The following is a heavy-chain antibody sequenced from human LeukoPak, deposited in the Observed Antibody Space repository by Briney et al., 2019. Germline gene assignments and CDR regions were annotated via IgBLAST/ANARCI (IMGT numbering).Heavy chain of an antibody. CDR2: INPNTGVT. CDR3: ARDRTTVTTGYYGMDV. CDR1: GYTFTGYY. V-gene: IGHV1-2*02. D-gene: IGHD4-17*01. J-gene: IGHJ6*02. Sequence: ASVKVSCKASGYTFTGYYMHWVRQAPGQGLEWMGWINPNTGVTNYAQKFQGRVTLTRDTSIITAYMELTRLRSDYTAMYYCARDRTTVTTGYYGMDVWGQGTTVTVSS.